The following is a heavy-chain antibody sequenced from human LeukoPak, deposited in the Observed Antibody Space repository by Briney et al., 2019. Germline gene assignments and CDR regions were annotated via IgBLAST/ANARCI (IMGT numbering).Heavy chain of an antibody. J-gene: IGHJ4*02. V-gene: IGHV2-5*01. CDR2: IYWNDDK. Sequence: SGPTPVTPPQTLTPTGRISGFSSSTSGVGVGWIRQPPGKALEWLALIYWNDDKLYSPSLKSRLTITKDTSKNQVVLTLANMDPVDTATYYCAQRIAPGGTLDYWGQGALVTVSS. CDR3: AQRIAPGGTLDY. D-gene: IGHD6-13*01. CDR1: GFSSSTSGVG.